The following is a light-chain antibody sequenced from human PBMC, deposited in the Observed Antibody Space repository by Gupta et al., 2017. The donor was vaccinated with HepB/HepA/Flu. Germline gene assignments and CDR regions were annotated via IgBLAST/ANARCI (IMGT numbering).Light chain of an antibody. CDR3: DTWDRRTRV. V-gene: IGLV4-60*03. J-gene: IGLJ2*01. CDR1: SGHSSNI. CDR2: LECSGRY. Sequence: AYLGSTVKLTCTLDSGHSSNIIAWHQQQPGKAPRYLMKLECSGRYNKESGVPDRFSCSSSGAERYLTISNLQSDDESYDDWDTWDRRTRVFGGGTKVTVL.